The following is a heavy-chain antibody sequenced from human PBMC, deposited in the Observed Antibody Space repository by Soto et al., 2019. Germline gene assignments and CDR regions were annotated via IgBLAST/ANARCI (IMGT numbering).Heavy chain of an antibody. Sequence: SVKVSCKASGGTFSSYTISWVRQAPGQGLEWMGRIIPILGIANYAQKFQGRVTITADKSTSTAYMELSSLRSEDTAVYYCARDIAVAAPYYYGMDVWGQGTTVTVSS. D-gene: IGHD6-19*01. CDR3: ARDIAVAAPYYYGMDV. J-gene: IGHJ6*02. CDR1: GGTFSSYT. V-gene: IGHV1-69*04. CDR2: IIPILGIA.